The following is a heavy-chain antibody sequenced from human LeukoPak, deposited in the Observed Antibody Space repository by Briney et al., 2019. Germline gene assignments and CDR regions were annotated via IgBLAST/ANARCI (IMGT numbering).Heavy chain of an antibody. D-gene: IGHD3-22*01. Sequence: GGLRLSCAASGFTFSSYSMNWVRQAPGKGLEWVSSISSSSYIYYADSVKGRFTISRDNAKNSLYLQMNSLRAEDTAVYYCARGGSLVYYDSTNTDYWGQGTLVTVSS. CDR1: GFTFSSYS. J-gene: IGHJ4*02. CDR2: ISSSSYI. V-gene: IGHV3-21*01. CDR3: ARGGSLVYYDSTNTDY.